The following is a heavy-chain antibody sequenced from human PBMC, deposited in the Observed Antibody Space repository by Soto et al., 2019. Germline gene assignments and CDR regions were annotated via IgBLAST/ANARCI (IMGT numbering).Heavy chain of an antibody. CDR2: IYSSGST. J-gene: IGHJ4*02. CDR3: AATTRY. V-gene: IGHV4-59*01. CDR1: GGSISSYY. Sequence: ETLSLTCTVSGGSISSYYWNWIRQPPGKGLEWIGYIYSSGSTNYNPPLKGRVTMSLDTSKNQVSLNVTSVTAADTAVYYCAATTRYWGQGRLVIVSS. D-gene: IGHD1-26*01.